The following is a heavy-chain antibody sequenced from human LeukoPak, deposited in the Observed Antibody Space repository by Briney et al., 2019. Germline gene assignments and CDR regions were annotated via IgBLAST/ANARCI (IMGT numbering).Heavy chain of an antibody. CDR1: GFTFSSYA. J-gene: IGHJ4*02. Sequence: PGGSLRLSCAASGFTFSSYAMHWVRQAPGKGLEWVAVISYDGSNKYYADSVRGRFTISRDNSKNTLYLQMNSLRAEDTAVFYCAKGWVRARFDSSGYGLDYRGQGALVTVSS. CDR3: AKGWVRARFDSSGYGLDY. V-gene: IGHV3-30-3*01. D-gene: IGHD3-22*01. CDR2: ISYDGSNK.